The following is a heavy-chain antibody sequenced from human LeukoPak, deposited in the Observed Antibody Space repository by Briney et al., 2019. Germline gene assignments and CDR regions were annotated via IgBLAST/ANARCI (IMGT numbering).Heavy chain of an antibody. D-gene: IGHD6-13*01. V-gene: IGHV3-23*01. Sequence: GGSLRLSCAASGFTFSSSAMSWARQAPGKGLEWVAVISGSGGTTYYADSVKGRFTISRDNSKNTLYLQMNSLRAEDTAVYFCAKQSAGSSTWYSLHFDYWGEGTRVTVSS. J-gene: IGHJ4*02. CDR1: GFTFSSSA. CDR3: AKQSAGSSTWYSLHFDY. CDR2: ISGSGGTT.